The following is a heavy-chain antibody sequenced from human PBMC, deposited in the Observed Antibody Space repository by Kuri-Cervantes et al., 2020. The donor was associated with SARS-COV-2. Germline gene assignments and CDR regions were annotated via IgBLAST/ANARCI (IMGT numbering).Heavy chain of an antibody. D-gene: IGHD3-3*01. CDR3: ARWAPGGYDFWSGPLDY. Sequence: ASVKVSCKASGYTFTSYGISWVRQAPGQGLEWMGWISAYNGNTNYAQKLQGRVTMTTDTSTSTAYMELRSLRSEDTAVYYCARWAPGGYDFWSGPLDYWGQGTLVTVSS. CDR1: GYTFTSYG. CDR2: ISAYNGNT. V-gene: IGHV1-18*01. J-gene: IGHJ4*02.